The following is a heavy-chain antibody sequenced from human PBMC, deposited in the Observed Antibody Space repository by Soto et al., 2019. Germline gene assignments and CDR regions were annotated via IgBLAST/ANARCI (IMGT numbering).Heavy chain of an antibody. V-gene: IGHV3-15*01. CDR2: IRSKTDGGTT. CDR3: TTTRPGPKVFDH. D-gene: IGHD2-8*02. J-gene: IGHJ3*01. Sequence: EVQLVESGGGLVEPGGSLRLSCAASGITFSNAWMNWVRKAPGKGLEYIGRIRSKTDGGTTEYAAPVDGRFTVSRDDSKNTLYLQMSGLKTEDTAVYYCTTTRPGPKVFDHWGQGTLVTVSS. CDR1: GITFSNAW.